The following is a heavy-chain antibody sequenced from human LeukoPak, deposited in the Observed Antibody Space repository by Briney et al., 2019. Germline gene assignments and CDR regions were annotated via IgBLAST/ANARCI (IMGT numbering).Heavy chain of an antibody. Sequence: PGGSLRLSCAASGFTFNTHAMSWVRQAPGKGLEWVSAISGSGGSTYYADSVKGRFTISRDNSKNTLYLQMNSLRAEDTAVYYCAKDVGVVSPYYMDVWGKGTTVTVSS. CDR3: AKDVGVVSPYYMDV. CDR1: GFTFNTHA. J-gene: IGHJ6*03. D-gene: IGHD3-3*01. V-gene: IGHV3-23*01. CDR2: ISGSGGST.